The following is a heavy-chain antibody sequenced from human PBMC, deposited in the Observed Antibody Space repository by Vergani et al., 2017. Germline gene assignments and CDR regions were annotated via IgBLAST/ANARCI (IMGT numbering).Heavy chain of an antibody. D-gene: IGHD1-26*01. CDR2: IWYDGSNK. J-gene: IGHJ3*02. CDR3: AKCGSYCLDAFDI. Sequence: QVQLVESGGGVVQPGRSLRLSCTASGFTFSSYGMHWVRQAPGKGLEWVAVIWYDGSNKYYVESVKGRFTISRDNSKNTLYLQMNSLRAEDTAVYYCAKCGSYCLDAFDIWGQGTMVTVSS. V-gene: IGHV3-33*06. CDR1: GFTFSSYG.